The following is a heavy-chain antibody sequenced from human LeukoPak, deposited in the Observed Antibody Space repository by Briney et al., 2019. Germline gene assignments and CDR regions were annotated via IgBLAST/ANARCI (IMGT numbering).Heavy chain of an antibody. J-gene: IGHJ4*02. D-gene: IGHD3-3*01. CDR1: GYTFTGYY. CDR3: ARGLGVATVDY. V-gene: IGHV1-2*02. CDR2: INPNSGGT. Sequence: ASVKVSCKASGYTFTGYYMHWVRQAPGQGLEWMGWINPNSGGTNYAQKLQGRVTMTRDTSISTPYMELSRLRSDDTAVYYCARGLGVATVDYWGQGTLVTVSS.